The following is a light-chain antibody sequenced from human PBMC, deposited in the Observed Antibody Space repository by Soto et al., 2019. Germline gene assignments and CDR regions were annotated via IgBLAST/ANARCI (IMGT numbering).Light chain of an antibody. Sequence: DIQMTQSPSTLSASVGDRVTITCRASQSISSWLAWYQQKPGKAPKLLIYDASSLESGVPSRFSGSGSGTEFTLTISSLQPDVFATYYCQQYNSYWTFGQGTQVEIK. V-gene: IGKV1-5*01. CDR1: QSISSW. CDR2: DAS. J-gene: IGKJ1*01. CDR3: QQYNSYWT.